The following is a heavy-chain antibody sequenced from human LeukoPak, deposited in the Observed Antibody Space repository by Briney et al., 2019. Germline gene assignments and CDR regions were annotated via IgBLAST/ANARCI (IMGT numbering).Heavy chain of an antibody. V-gene: IGHV3-30*04. CDR3: ARGNSRQTLEWLTNYYYYYGMDV. Sequence: GGSLRLSCVASGFTSSYAMHWVRQAPGKGLEWVAVISYDGSNKYYADSVKGRFTISRDNSKNTLYLQMNSLRAEDTAVYYCARGNSRQTLEWLTNYYYYYGMDVWGQGTTVTVSS. CDR2: ISYDGSNK. CDR1: GFTSSYA. D-gene: IGHD3-3*01. J-gene: IGHJ6*02.